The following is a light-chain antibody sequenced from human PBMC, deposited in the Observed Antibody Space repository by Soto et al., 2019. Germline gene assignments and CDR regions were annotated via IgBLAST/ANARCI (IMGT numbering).Light chain of an antibody. V-gene: IGLV2-11*01. Sequence: QSVLSQPRSVSGSPGLSVAISCTGTNSDIGDYKFISCYQQHPGKAPKVMVYDVSKRPSGVPDRFSGSKSGNTSSLTISGLQAEDEADSYCCSYQGTHTWVFGGGTKVTVL. CDR3: CSYQGTHTWV. CDR1: NSDIGDYKF. CDR2: DVS. J-gene: IGLJ3*02.